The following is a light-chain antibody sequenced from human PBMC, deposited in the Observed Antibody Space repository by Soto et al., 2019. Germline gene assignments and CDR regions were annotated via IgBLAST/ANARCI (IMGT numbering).Light chain of an antibody. CDR2: EVN. Sequence: QSALTQPASVSGSPGQSITISCTGTSSDVGGYNYVSWYQQRPAKAPKLMIYEVNNRPSGVSNRFSGSKSGSTASLTISGLQAEDEADYYCTSYTSSSTLVFGGGTKLTV. J-gene: IGLJ3*02. CDR3: TSYTSSSTLV. V-gene: IGLV2-14*01. CDR1: SSDVGGYNY.